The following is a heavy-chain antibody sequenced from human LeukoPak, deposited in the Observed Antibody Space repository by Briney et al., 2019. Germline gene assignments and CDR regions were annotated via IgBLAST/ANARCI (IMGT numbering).Heavy chain of an antibody. CDR3: SKGARSTRGLKTHRYYFDH. Sequence: SETLSLTCTVSGGSVSSGSYYWSWIRQPPGKGLEWIGEINHSGSTNYNPSLKSRVTISVDTSKNQFSLKLSSVTAADTAVYYCSKGARSTRGLKTHRYYFDHWGQGTLVTVSS. CDR2: INHSGST. D-gene: IGHD1-14*01. V-gene: IGHV4-39*07. J-gene: IGHJ4*02. CDR1: GGSVSSGSYY.